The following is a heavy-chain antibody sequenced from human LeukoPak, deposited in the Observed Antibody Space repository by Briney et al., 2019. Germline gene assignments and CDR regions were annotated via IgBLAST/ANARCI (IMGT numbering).Heavy chain of an antibody. CDR3: ASSDYGVDY. CDR2: ISQSGDT. J-gene: IGHJ4*02. V-gene: IGHV4-38-2*02. Sequence: SETLSLTCTVSGYSISSGYDWGWMRQAPGKGLEWLASISQSGDTYNNPSLKSRVSLSVDTSKNQLSLKLTSVTAADTAVYYCASSDYGVDYWGQGTLVTVSS. D-gene: IGHD4-17*01. CDR1: GYSISSGYD.